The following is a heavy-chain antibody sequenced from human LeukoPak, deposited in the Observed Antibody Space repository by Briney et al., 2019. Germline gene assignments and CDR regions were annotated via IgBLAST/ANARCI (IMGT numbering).Heavy chain of an antibody. Sequence: SETLSLTCTVSGGSISSYYWSWIRQPPGKGLEWIGYIYYSGSTNYNPSLKSRVTISVDTSKNQFSLKLSSVTAADTAVYYCARGVVAATINWFDPWGQGTLVTVSS. D-gene: IGHD2-15*01. CDR3: ARGVVAATINWFDP. V-gene: IGHV4-59*01. J-gene: IGHJ5*02. CDR2: IYYSGST. CDR1: GGSISSYY.